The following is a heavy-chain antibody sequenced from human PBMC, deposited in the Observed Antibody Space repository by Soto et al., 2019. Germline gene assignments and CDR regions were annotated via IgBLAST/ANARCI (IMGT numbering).Heavy chain of an antibody. CDR3: TRETIAGTTGLDS. Sequence: ASVNVSCKASGYTFTSYGINWVRQAPGRGLEWMGWINPGNGNTKYSQQFQGRFYISRDASENILYLQMNSLRVDDTALYYCTRETIAGTTGLDSWGPGTLVTVSS. CDR2: INPGNGNT. CDR1: GYTFTSYG. D-gene: IGHD1-1*01. J-gene: IGHJ4*02. V-gene: IGHV1-3*01.